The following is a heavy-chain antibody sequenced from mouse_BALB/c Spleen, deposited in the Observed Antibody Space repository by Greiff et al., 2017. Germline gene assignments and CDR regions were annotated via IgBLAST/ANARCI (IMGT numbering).Heavy chain of an antibody. CDR1: GFTFSSYT. CDR2: ISSGGGNT. CDR3: AGLPHAFAY. J-gene: IGHJ3*01. V-gene: IGHV5-9*03. Sequence: EVKLVESGGGLVKPGGSLKLSCAASGFTFSSYTMSWVRQTPEKRLEWVATISSGGGNTYYPDSVKGRFTISRDNAKNNLYLQMSSLRSEDTALYYCAGLPHAFAYWGQGTLVTVSA.